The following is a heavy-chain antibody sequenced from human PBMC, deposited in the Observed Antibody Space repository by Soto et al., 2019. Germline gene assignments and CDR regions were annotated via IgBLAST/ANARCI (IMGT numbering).Heavy chain of an antibody. D-gene: IGHD6-19*01. Sequence: SETLSLTCTVSGGSISSSSYYWGWIRQPPGKGLEWIGSIYYSGSTYYNPSLKSRVTISVDTSKNQFSLKLSSVTAADTAVYYCARPIAVAGTGWFDPWGQGTLVTVSS. CDR3: ARPIAVAGTGWFDP. CDR1: GGSISSSSYY. CDR2: IYYSGST. V-gene: IGHV4-39*01. J-gene: IGHJ5*02.